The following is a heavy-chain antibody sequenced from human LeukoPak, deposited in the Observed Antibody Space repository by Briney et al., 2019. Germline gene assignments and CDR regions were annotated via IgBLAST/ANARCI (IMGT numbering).Heavy chain of an antibody. CDR2: IKPDGSEK. V-gene: IGHV3-7*01. J-gene: IGHJ5*02. CDR3: ARDRGIHGWFDP. CDR1: EFTFSTYW. D-gene: IGHD6-13*01. Sequence: GGSLRLSCAASEFTFSTYWISWVRQAPGKGLEGVANIKPDGSEKYYVDSVKGRFTISRDNAKNSLYLQMNSLRAEDTAVYYCARDRGIHGWFDPWGQGTLVTVSS.